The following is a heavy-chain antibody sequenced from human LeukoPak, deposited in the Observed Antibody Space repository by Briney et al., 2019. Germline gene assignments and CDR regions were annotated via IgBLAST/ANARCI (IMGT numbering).Heavy chain of an antibody. D-gene: IGHD2-2*01. CDR2: ISYDGSNK. CDR3: AKDGRYCSSTSCKSPYYGMDV. Sequence: GGSLRLSCAASGFTFSSYGMHWVRQAPGKGLEWVAVISYDGSNKYYADSVKGRFTISRDNSKNTLYLQMNSLRAEDTAVYYCAKDGRYCSSTSCKSPYYGMDVWGQGTTVTVSS. V-gene: IGHV3-30*18. J-gene: IGHJ6*02. CDR1: GFTFSSYG.